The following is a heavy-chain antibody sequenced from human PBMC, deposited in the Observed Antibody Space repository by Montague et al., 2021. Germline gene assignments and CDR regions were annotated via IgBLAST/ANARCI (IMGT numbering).Heavy chain of an antibody. Sequence: TLSLTCNVSGGAISSEGYYWSWIRQHPGKGLEWIGYIYSSGSTYYSPSLESRITISVDTSQNQFSLRLTSVTAADTAVYFCASGNDWSGNCFDYWGQGTLVTVSS. D-gene: IGHD3-3*01. CDR1: GGAISSEGYY. J-gene: IGHJ4*02. CDR2: IYSSGST. CDR3: ASGNDWSGNCFDY. V-gene: IGHV4-31*03.